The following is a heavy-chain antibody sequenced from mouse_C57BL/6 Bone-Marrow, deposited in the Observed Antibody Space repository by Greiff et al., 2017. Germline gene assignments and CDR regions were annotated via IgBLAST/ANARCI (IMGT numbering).Heavy chain of an antibody. Sequence: EVQRVESGGGLVQPGGSLKLSCAASGFTFSDYGMAWVRQAPRKGPEWVAFISNLAYSIYYADTVTGRFTISRENAKNTLYLEMSSLRSEDTAMYYCARHSPYYGSSYWYFDVWGTGTTVTVSS. CDR1: GFTFSDYG. CDR2: ISNLAYSI. D-gene: IGHD1-1*01. V-gene: IGHV5-15*01. CDR3: ARHSPYYGSSYWYFDV. J-gene: IGHJ1*03.